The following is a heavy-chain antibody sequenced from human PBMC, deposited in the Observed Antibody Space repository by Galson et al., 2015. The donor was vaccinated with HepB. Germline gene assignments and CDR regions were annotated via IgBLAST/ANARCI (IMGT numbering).Heavy chain of an antibody. CDR1: GFTFSSYA. D-gene: IGHD4-17*01. CDR3: ARPDYGDYVRGVFDY. J-gene: IGHJ4*02. CDR2: ISYDGSNK. V-gene: IGHV3-30*04. Sequence: SLRLSCAASGFTFSSYAMHWVRQAPGKGLEWVAVISYDGSNKYYADSVKGRFTISRDNSKNTLYLQMNSLRAEDTAVYYCARPDYGDYVRGVFDYWGQGTLVTVSS.